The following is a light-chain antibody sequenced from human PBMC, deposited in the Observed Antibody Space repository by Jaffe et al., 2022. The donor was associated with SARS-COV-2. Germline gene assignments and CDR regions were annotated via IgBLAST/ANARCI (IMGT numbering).Light chain of an antibody. Sequence: EIVLTQSPAILSLSPGERATLSCRASQSVSAYLAWYQHKPGRAPRLLIYDASNRATDIPARFSGSGSGTDFTLTISSLETEDFAVYYCQQRSDWPLTFGGGTKLEI. CDR3: QQRSDWPLT. CDR2: DAS. J-gene: IGKJ4*01. CDR1: QSVSAY. V-gene: IGKV3-11*01.